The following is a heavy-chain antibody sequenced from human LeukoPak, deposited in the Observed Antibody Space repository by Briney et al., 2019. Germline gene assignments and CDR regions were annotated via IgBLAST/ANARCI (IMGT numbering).Heavy chain of an antibody. Sequence: PSETLSLTCTVSGGSISSYYWGWIRQPPGKGLEWIGSIYHSGSTYYNPSLKSRVTISVDTSKNQFSLKLSSVTAADTAVYYCARDPDTAMVKFDYWGQGTLVTVSS. D-gene: IGHD5-18*01. V-gene: IGHV4-38-2*02. CDR1: GGSISSYY. CDR3: ARDPDTAMVKFDY. J-gene: IGHJ4*02. CDR2: IYHSGST.